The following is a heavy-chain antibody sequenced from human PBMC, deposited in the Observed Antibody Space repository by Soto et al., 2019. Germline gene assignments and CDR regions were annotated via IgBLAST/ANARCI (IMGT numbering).Heavy chain of an antibody. CDR3: AKVAVLMVYAIGDFDY. J-gene: IGHJ4*02. D-gene: IGHD2-8*01. Sequence: GGSLRLSCAASGFTFSSYAMSWVRQAPGKGLEWVSAISGSGGSTYYADSVKGRFTISRDNSKNTLYLQMNSLRAEDTALYYCAKVAVLMVYAIGDFDYWGQGTLVTVSS. V-gene: IGHV3-23*01. CDR1: GFTFSSYA. CDR2: ISGSGGST.